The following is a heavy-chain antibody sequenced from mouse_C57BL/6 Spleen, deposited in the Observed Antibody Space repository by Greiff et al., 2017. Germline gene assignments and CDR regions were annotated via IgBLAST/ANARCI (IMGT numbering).Heavy chain of an antibody. CDR2: IYPGDGDT. J-gene: IGHJ1*03. Sequence: VQLQQSGAELVKPGASVKISCKASGYAFSCYWMNWVKQRPGKGLEWIGQIYPGDGDTNYNGKFKGKATLTADKSSSTAYMQLSSLTSEDSAVYFCARGQAGYWYFDVWGTGTTVTVSS. V-gene: IGHV1-80*01. CDR1: GYAFSCYW. D-gene: IGHD3-2*02. CDR3: ARGQAGYWYFDV.